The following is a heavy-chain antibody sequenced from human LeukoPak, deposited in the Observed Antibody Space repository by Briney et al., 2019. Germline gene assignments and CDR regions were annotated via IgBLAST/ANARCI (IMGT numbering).Heavy chain of an antibody. J-gene: IGHJ3*02. V-gene: IGHV3-21*01. D-gene: IGHD3/OR15-3a*01. CDR3: ARDFFMDSGSAFGI. CDR2: ISSSSSYI. Sequence: GGSLRLSCAASGFTFSSYSMNWVRQAPGKGLEWVSSISSSSSYIYYADSVKGRFTISRDNAKNSLYLQMNSLRAEDTAVYYCARDFFMDSGSAFGIWGQGTMVTVSS. CDR1: GFTFSSYS.